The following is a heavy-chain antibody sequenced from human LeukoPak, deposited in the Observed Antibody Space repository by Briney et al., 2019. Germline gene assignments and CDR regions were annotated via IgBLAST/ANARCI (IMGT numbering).Heavy chain of an antibody. D-gene: IGHD2-2*01. J-gene: IGHJ4*02. Sequence: SETLSLTCTVSGGSISSGGYYWSWIRQPPGKGLEWIGYIYHSGSTYYNPSLKSRVTISVDRSKNQFSLKLSSVTAADTAVYYCARRTGYCSSTSCPDYWGQGTLVTVSS. CDR3: ARRTGYCSSTSCPDY. V-gene: IGHV4-30-2*01. CDR2: IYHSGST. CDR1: GGSISSGGYY.